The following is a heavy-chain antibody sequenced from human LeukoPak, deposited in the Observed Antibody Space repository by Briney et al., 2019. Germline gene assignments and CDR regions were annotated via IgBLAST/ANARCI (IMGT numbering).Heavy chain of an antibody. D-gene: IGHD2-2*01. V-gene: IGHV4-34*01. Sequence: PSETLSLTCAVYGGSFSGYYWSWIRQPPGKGLEWIGEINQSGSTYYNPSLKSRVTISVDTSKNQFSLKLSSVTAADTAVYYCARGELVIVPAVNYYYYYMDVWGKGTTVTVSS. CDR2: INQSGST. J-gene: IGHJ6*03. CDR3: ARGELVIVPAVNYYYYYMDV. CDR1: GGSFSGYY.